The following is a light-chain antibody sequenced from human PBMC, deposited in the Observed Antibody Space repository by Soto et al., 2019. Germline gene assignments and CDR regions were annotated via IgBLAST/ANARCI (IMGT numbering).Light chain of an antibody. CDR1: QSVAANY. CDR3: HQYGTAPLT. CDR2: GAS. J-gene: IGKJ3*01. Sequence: EVGLTQSPGTLSLSPGVRATLSCMASQSVAANYLAWYQQKRGQAPRLLIYGASSRATGIPDRFSGSGSGTDFTLTISRLEPEDFSVYYCHQYGTAPLTFGPGTKVDIK. V-gene: IGKV3-20*01.